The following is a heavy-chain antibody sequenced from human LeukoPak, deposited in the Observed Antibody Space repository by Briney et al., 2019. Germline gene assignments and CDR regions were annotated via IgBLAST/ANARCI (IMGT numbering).Heavy chain of an antibody. Sequence: GGSLRLSCAASGFTFDDYAMHWVRQAPGKGLEWVSGISWNSGSIGYADSVKGRFTISRVNAKNSLYLQMNSLRAEDMALYYCAKDPFPYCSGGSCYSVYFDYWGQGTLVTVSS. CDR2: ISWNSGSI. CDR1: GFTFDDYA. CDR3: AKDPFPYCSGGSCYSVYFDY. V-gene: IGHV3-9*03. D-gene: IGHD2-15*01. J-gene: IGHJ4*02.